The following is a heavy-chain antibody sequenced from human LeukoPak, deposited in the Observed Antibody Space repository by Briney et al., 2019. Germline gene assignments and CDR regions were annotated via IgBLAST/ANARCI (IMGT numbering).Heavy chain of an antibody. Sequence: GGSLRLSWAASGFTFGMYCMGVVRQAPGKWLGGVPKLKEDGSEIYYVDSVKGRFTIYRENAKKSLYLQMNSLRAEATAVYYCARGATPFATYYENWGQGTLVTVSS. CDR2: LKEDGSEI. CDR3: ARGATPFATYYEN. D-gene: IGHD3-3*01. V-gene: IGHV3-7*01. J-gene: IGHJ4*02. CDR1: GFTFGMYC.